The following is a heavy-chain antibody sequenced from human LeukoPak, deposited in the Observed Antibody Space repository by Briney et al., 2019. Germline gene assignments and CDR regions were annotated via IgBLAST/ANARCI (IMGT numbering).Heavy chain of an antibody. J-gene: IGHJ4*02. Sequence: PGGSLRLSCAASGFTCSNYGMHWVRQAPGKGLEWVAVIWYDGRNKYYADSVKGRFTISRDNYKNTLYLQMNSLRAEDTAVYYCAKGKGQNWAPFDYWGQGTLVTVSS. D-gene: IGHD7-27*01. V-gene: IGHV3-33*06. CDR3: AKGKGQNWAPFDY. CDR2: IWYDGRNK. CDR1: GFTCSNYG.